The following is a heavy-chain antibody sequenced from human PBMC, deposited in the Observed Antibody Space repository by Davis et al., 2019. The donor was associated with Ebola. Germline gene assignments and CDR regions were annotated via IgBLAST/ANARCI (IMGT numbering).Heavy chain of an antibody. J-gene: IGHJ3*02. CDR2: IYYSGST. CDR1: GGSISSYY. V-gene: IGHV4-59*08. Sequence: MPSETLSLTCTVSGGSISSYYWSWIRQPPGKGLEWIGYIYYSGSTNYNPSLKSQVTISVDRSKNQFSLKLSSVTAADTAVYYCARLRRDAFDIWGQGTMVTVSS. CDR3: ARLRRDAFDI.